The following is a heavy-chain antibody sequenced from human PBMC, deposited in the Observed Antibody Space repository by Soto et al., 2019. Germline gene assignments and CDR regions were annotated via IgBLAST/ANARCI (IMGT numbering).Heavy chain of an antibody. Sequence: SETLSLTCTVSGDSITSNSYFWAWIRQPPGKGLEWIGSIYYSGTTYYNPSLKSRVTISVDRSKNQFSLKLSSVTAADTAVYYCARRERIFGVYYYYGMDVWGQGTTVTVSS. CDR1: GDSITSNSYF. CDR2: IYYSGTT. V-gene: IGHV4-39*01. J-gene: IGHJ6*02. D-gene: IGHD3-3*01. CDR3: ARRERIFGVYYYYGMDV.